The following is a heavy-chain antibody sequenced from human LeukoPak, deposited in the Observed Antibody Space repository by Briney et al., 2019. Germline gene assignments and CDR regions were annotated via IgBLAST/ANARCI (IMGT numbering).Heavy chain of an antibody. J-gene: IGHJ4*02. V-gene: IGHV4-61*02. CDR2: IYTSGNT. CDR3: ARVLRGYSYGYDY. Sequence: SETLSLTCTVSGGSISSGSYYWSWLRQPDGKELEWIGRIYTSGNTNYNPSLKSRVTISVDTSKHQFSLKLSSVTAADTAVYYCARVLRGYSYGYDYWGQGTLVTVSS. CDR1: GGSISSGSYY. D-gene: IGHD5-18*01.